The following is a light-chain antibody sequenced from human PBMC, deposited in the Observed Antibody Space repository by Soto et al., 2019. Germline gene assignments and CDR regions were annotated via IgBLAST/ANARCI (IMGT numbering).Light chain of an antibody. V-gene: IGLV2-14*01. Sequence: QSVLPQPASVSGSPGQSITISCTGTSSDVGGYNYVSWYQQHPGKAPKLMIYEVSNRPSGVSDRFSGSRSGNTASLTISGLQADDESDYYCNSYTTSSTYVFGTGTNVTVL. CDR1: SSDVGGYNY. CDR2: EVS. J-gene: IGLJ1*01. CDR3: NSYTTSSTYV.